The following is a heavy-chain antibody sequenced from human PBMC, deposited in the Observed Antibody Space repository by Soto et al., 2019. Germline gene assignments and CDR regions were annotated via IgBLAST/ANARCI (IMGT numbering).Heavy chain of an antibody. CDR1: GFTFSSYS. CDR2: ISSSSSYI. V-gene: IGHV3-21*01. J-gene: IGHJ4*02. D-gene: IGHD5-18*01. CDR3: ARDLAYSYGYGY. Sequence: EVQLVESGGGLVKPGGSLRLSCAASGFTFSSYSMNWVRQAPGKGLEWVSSISSSSSYIYYADSVKGRFTISRDNAKNSLYLKMNSLRAEDTAVYYCARDLAYSYGYGYWGQGTLVTVSS.